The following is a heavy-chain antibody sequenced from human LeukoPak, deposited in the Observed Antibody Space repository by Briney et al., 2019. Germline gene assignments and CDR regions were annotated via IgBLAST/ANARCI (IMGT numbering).Heavy chain of an antibody. D-gene: IGHD3-10*01. Sequence: GASVKVSCKASGYTFTSYGISWVRQAPGQGLEWMGWINAGNGNTKYSQKFQGRVTITRDTSASTAYMELSSLRSEDTAVYYCARGRSGGSGSYLDYWGQGTLVTVSS. CDR3: ARGRSGGSGSYLDY. CDR1: GYTFTSYG. V-gene: IGHV1-3*01. CDR2: INAGNGNT. J-gene: IGHJ4*02.